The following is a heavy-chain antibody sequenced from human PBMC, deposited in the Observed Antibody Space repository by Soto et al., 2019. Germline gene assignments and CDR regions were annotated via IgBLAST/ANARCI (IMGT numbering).Heavy chain of an antibody. D-gene: IGHD6-6*01. V-gene: IGHV4-59*01. J-gene: IGHJ6*02. CDR1: GGSISSYY. CDR2: IYYSGST. Sequence: SETLSLTCTVSGGSISSYYWSWIRQPPGKGLEWIGYIYYSGSTNYNPSLKSRVTISVDTSKNQFSLKLSSVTAADTAVYYCARDSWSIAARDDYYYGMDVWGQGTTVTVSS. CDR3: ARDSWSIAARDDYYYGMDV.